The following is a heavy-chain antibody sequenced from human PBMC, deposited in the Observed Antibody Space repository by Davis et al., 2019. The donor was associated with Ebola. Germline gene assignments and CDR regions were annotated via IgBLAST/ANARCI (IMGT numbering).Heavy chain of an antibody. CDR2: ISWNNGSI. D-gene: IGHD2-8*01. CDR3: ARSGDGVGINWFDP. CDR1: GFTFDDYA. Sequence: SLKISCAASGFTFDDYAMHWVRQAPGKGLEWVSGISWNNGSIGYADSVKGRFIISRDNAKNSLYLQMNSLRAEDTALYYCARSGDGVGINWFDPWGQGTLVTVSS. V-gene: IGHV3-9*01. J-gene: IGHJ5*02.